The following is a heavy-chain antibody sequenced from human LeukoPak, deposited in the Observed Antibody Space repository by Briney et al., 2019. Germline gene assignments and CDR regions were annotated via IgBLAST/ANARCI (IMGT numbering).Heavy chain of an antibody. CDR2: ISGSGGST. Sequence: GGSLRLSCAASGFTFSSYAMSWVRQAPGKGLEWVSAISGSGGSTYYADSVKGRFTISRDNSKNTLYLQTNSLRAEDTAVYYCAKTPQYYYYYQMXAWGXGTTVTVSS. J-gene: IGHJ6*03. CDR1: GFTFSSYA. V-gene: IGHV3-23*01. CDR3: AKTPQYYYYYQMXA.